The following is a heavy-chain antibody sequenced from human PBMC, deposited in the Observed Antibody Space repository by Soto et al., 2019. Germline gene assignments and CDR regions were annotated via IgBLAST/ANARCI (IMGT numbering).Heavy chain of an antibody. V-gene: IGHV3-74*01. D-gene: IGHD4-17*01. Sequence: GGSLRLSCAASGLTFSSYWMHWVRQAPGKGLVWVSRIKSDGSSTSYADSVKGRFTISRDNAKNTLYLQMNSLRAEDTAVYYCALSHTVTTDYWGQGTLVTVSS. CDR1: GLTFSSYW. CDR3: ALSHTVTTDY. CDR2: IKSDGSST. J-gene: IGHJ4*02.